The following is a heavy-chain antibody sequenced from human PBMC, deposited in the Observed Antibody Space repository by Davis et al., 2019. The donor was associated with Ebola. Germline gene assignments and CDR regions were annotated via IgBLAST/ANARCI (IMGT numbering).Heavy chain of an antibody. CDR2: IYYSGST. CDR1: GGSISSYY. Sequence: PSETLSLTCTVSGGSISSYYWSWIRQPPGKGLEWIGYIYYSGSTNYNPSLKSRVTISVDTSKNQFSLKLSSVTAADTAVYYCARDFRDGYSYYYYYGMDVWGQGTTVTVSS. D-gene: IGHD5-24*01. V-gene: IGHV4-59*01. J-gene: IGHJ6*02. CDR3: ARDFRDGYSYYYYYGMDV.